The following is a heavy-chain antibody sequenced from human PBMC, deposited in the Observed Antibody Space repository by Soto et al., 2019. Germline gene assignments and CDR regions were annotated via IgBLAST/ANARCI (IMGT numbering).Heavy chain of an antibody. CDR3: ARSYGVNYYYYGMDR. V-gene: IGHV4-31*03. D-gene: IGHD4-17*01. CDR2: IYYSGST. J-gene: IGHJ6*02. CDR1: GGSISSGGYS. Sequence: QVQLQESGPGLVKPSQTLSLTCTVSGGSISSGGYSCSWIRQHPGKGLELIGYIYYSGSTYYNPSRKNRGTTSVDTSKNQFSLKLSSVTAADTAVDYCARSYGVNYYYYGMDRWGQGTTVTVSS.